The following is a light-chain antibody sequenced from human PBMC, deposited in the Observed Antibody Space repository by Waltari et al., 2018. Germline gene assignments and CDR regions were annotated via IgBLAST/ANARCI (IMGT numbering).Light chain of an antibody. CDR2: WAS. J-gene: IGKJ2*01. CDR1: RSVLDTSKNKNF. V-gene: IGKV4-1*01. CDR3: QQYYAAPYT. Sequence: DIVMTQYPDSLAVSLGGRATINCKSSRSVLDTSKNKNFLAWYQLKPGQSPKLLIYWASTRESGVPDRFSASVSGTDFTLTISSLQAEDVAIYSCQQYYAAPYTFGQGTKVEIK.